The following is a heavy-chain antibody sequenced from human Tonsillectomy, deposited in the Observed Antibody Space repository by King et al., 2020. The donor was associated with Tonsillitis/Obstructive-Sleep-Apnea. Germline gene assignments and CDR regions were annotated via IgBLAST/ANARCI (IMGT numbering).Heavy chain of an antibody. CDR1: GFTFSSYG. CDR3: AREGAKSESFLEWTPNYYYYCMDV. Sequence: VQLVESGGGVVQPGRSLRLSCAASGFTFSSYGRNWVRQAPGKGLEWVAGIWYDGSNNYYADSVKGRFTFSRDNSKNTLYLKMNSLRAEDTAVYYCAREGAKSESFLEWTPNYYYYCMDVCGKGTTVTVSS. D-gene: IGHD3-3*01. V-gene: IGHV3-33*01. CDR2: IWYDGSNN. J-gene: IGHJ6*03.